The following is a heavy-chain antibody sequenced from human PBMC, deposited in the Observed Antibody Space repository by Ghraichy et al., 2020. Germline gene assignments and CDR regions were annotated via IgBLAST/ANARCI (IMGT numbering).Heavy chain of an antibody. CDR2: INHSGST. CDR3: ARASYDFWSSTNWFDP. CDR1: GGSFSGYY. Sequence: SETLSLTCAVYGGSFSGYYWSWIRQPPGKGLEWIGEINHSGSTNYNPSLKSRVTISVDTSKNQFSLKLSSVTAADTAVYYCARASYDFWSSTNWFDPWGQGTLVTVSS. J-gene: IGHJ5*02. D-gene: IGHD3-3*01. V-gene: IGHV4-34*01.